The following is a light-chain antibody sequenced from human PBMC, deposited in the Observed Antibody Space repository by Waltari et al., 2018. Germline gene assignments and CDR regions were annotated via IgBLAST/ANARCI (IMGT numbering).Light chain of an antibody. J-gene: IGKJ1*01. CDR2: WAP. Sequence: DIVMPQSPDSLAVSLGERATINCKSSQSVLYSSNNQNYLAWYQQKPGQPPNLLIYWAPTRDSGVPDRFSGSGSGTDFTLTISSLQAEDVAVYYCQQYYTTPRTFGQGTKVEIK. V-gene: IGKV4-1*01. CDR3: QQYYTTPRT. CDR1: QSVLYSSNNQNY.